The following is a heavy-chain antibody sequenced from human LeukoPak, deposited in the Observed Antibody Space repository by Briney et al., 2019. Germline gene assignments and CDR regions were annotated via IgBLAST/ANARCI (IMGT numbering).Heavy chain of an antibody. CDR2: IYYSGST. V-gene: IGHV4-59*08. CDR3: ARRAGYCTNGVCYTGYDY. Sequence: SSETLSLTCTVSGGSISSYYWSWIRQPPGKGLEWIGYIYYSGSTNYNPSLKSRVTISVDTSKNQFSLKLSSVTAADTAVYYCARRAGYCTNGVCYTGYDYWGQGTLVTVSS. D-gene: IGHD2-8*01. CDR1: GGSISSYY. J-gene: IGHJ4*02.